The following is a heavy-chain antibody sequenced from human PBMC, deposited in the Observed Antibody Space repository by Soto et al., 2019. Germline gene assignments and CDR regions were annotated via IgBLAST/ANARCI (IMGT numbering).Heavy chain of an antibody. J-gene: IGHJ5*02. V-gene: IGHV3-23*01. Sequence: EVQLLESGGGLVQPGGSLRLSCAASGFTFSSYAMSWVRQAPGKGLEWVSAISGSGGSTYYADSVKGRFTISRDNSKNTLYLQRNSLRAEDTAVYYCAKVMKRGYSYGPLVPWGQGTLVTVSS. D-gene: IGHD5-18*01. CDR2: ISGSGGST. CDR3: AKVMKRGYSYGPLVP. CDR1: GFTFSSYA.